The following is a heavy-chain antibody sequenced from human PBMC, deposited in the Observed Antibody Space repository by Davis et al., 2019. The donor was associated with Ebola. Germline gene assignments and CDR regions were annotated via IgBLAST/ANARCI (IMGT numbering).Heavy chain of an antibody. CDR3: ARQESLYGWSDY. Sequence: GGSLRLSCKGSGYGFADYWIAWVRQSPGKSLEWMGVIYAGDSDTRYSPSFEGQVTMSVDRYITTAFLQWSSLRASDTAIYYCARQESLYGWSDYWGQGTLVTVSS. V-gene: IGHV5-51*01. CDR1: GYGFADYW. CDR2: IYAGDSDT. J-gene: IGHJ4*02. D-gene: IGHD2/OR15-2a*01.